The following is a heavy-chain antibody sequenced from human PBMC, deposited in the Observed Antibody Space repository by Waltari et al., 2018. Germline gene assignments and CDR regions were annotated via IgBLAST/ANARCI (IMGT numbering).Heavy chain of an antibody. CDR2: ISWDGGST. D-gene: IGHD6-13*01. V-gene: IGHV3-43D*04. J-gene: IGHJ6*02. CDR1: GFTCDDYA. CDR3: AKDGGSSSWYSFYYGMDV. Sequence: EVQLVESGGVVVQPGGSLRRSCAASGFTCDDYAMHWVRQATGRGLEWVSLISWDGGSTYYADSVKGRFTISRDNSKNSLYLQMNRLSAEDTALYYCAKDGGSSSWYSFYYGMDVWGQGTTVTVSS.